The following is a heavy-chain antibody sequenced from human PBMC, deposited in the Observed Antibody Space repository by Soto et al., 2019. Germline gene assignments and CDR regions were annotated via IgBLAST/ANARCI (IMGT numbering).Heavy chain of an antibody. CDR2: IIPIFGTA. J-gene: IGHJ6*02. CDR3: ASLVYCSSTSCLYYYYGMDV. V-gene: IGHV1-69*13. CDR1: GGTFSSYA. Sequence: SVKVSCKASGGTFSSYAISWVRQAPGQGLEWMGGIIPIFGTANYAQKFQGRVTITADESTSTAYMELSSLRSEDTAVYYCASLVYCSSTSCLYYYYGMDVWGQGTTVTVSS. D-gene: IGHD2-2*01.